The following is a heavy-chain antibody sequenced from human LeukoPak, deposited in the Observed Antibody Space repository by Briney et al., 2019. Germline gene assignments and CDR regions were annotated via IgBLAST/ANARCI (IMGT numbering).Heavy chain of an antibody. V-gene: IGHV1-69*05. CDR1: GGTFSSYA. Sequence: ASVKVSCKASGGTFSSYALSWVRQAPGQGLEWMGGIIPIFGTANYAQKFQGRVTITTDESTSTAYMELSSLRSEDTAVYYCASTVPPDYYYMDVWGKGTTVTVSS. J-gene: IGHJ6*03. CDR3: ASTVPPDYYYMDV. D-gene: IGHD2-2*01. CDR2: IIPIFGTA.